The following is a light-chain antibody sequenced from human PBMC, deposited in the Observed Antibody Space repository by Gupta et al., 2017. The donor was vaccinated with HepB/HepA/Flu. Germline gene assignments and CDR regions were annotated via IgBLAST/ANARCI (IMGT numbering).Light chain of an antibody. J-gene: IGLJ3*02. CDR3: QSYDTSLSGYWV. CDR2: GNN. V-gene: IGLV1-40*01. CDR1: SSTIGANYG. Sequence: QSVLTQPPSVSGAPGQRVTIPCTGSSSTIGANYGVHWYQHLPGTAPKLLIYGNNNRPAGVPDRFAGSKSGTSASLAITGLQAEDEADYYCQSYDTSLSGYWVFGGGTKLTVL.